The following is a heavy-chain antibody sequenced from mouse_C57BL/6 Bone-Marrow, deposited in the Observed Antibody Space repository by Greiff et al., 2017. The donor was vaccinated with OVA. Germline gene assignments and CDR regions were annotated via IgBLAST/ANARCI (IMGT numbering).Heavy chain of an antibody. CDR3: AYGHDERNPPHFDY. V-gene: IGHV1-5*01. J-gene: IGHJ2*01. CDR2: IYPGNSDT. CDR1: GYTFTSYW. Sequence: VQLQQSGTVLARPGASVKMSCKTSGYTFTSYWMHWVKQRPGQGLEWIGAIYPGNSDTSYNQKFKGKAKLTAVTSASTAYMELSSLTNEDSAVYYCAYGHDERNPPHFDYWGQGTTLTVSS. D-gene: IGHD2-2*01.